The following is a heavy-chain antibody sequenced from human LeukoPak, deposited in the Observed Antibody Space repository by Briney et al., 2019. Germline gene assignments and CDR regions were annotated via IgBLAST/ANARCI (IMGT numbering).Heavy chain of an antibody. CDR3: ARRDGYYYGSGGYYFDY. CDR1: GYSFSNYW. CDR2: IYPGDSDT. V-gene: IGHV5-51*01. D-gene: IGHD3-10*01. Sequence: GESLKISCKGSGYSFSNYWIGWVRQMPGKGLEWMGIIYPGDSDTRYSPAFQGQVTISADKSIGTAYLQWNSLKASDTAMYYCARRDGYYYGSGGYYFDYWGQGTLVTVSS. J-gene: IGHJ4*02.